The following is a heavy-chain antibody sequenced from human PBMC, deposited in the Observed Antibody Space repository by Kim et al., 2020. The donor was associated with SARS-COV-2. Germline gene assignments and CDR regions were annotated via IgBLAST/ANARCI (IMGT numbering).Heavy chain of an antibody. J-gene: IGHJ4*02. CDR3: VKALGSRPEGY. CDR2: IKNDGNEK. V-gene: IGHV3-7*01. D-gene: IGHD2-2*01. CDR1: GFTFSRSW. Sequence: GGSLRLSCAASGFTFSRSWMNWVRQTPGKGLEWVANIKNDGNEKNYVDSVKARFTISRDNSENSVYLQMNSLRAEDTAVYYCVKALGSRPEGYWGQGTLV.